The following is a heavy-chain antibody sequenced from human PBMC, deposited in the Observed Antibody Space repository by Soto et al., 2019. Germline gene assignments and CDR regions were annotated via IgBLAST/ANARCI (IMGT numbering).Heavy chain of an antibody. J-gene: IGHJ4*02. Sequence: QVQLVESGGGVVQPGRSLRLSCAASGFTFSSYAMHWVRQAPGKGLEWVAVISYDGSNKYYADSVKGRFTISRDNSKNTLYLQMNSLIAEDTAVYYCARDRGTRITWYFDYWGQGTLVTVSS. CDR3: ARDRGTRITWYFDY. CDR2: ISYDGSNK. V-gene: IGHV3-30-3*01. CDR1: GFTFSSYA. D-gene: IGHD3-16*01.